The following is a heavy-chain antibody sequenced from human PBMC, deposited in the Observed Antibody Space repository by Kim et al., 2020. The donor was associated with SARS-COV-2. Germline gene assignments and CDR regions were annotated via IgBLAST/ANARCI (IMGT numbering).Heavy chain of an antibody. CDR1: GFTFSSYW. CDR3: ARGGAAAGTFYYYGMDV. CDR2: INSDGSST. Sequence: GGSLRLSCAASGFTFSSYWMHWVRQAPGKGLVWVSRINSDGSSTSYADSVKGRFTISRDNAKNTLYLQMNSLRAEDTAVYYCARGGAAAGTFYYYGMDVWGQGTTVTVSS. V-gene: IGHV3-74*01. J-gene: IGHJ6*02. D-gene: IGHD6-13*01.